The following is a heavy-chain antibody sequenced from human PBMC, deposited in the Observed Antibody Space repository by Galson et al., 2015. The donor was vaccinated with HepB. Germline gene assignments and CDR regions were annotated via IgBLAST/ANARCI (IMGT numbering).Heavy chain of an antibody. CDR1: GGSISSSNW. V-gene: IGHV4-4*02. Sequence: SETLSLTCAVSGGSISSSNWWSWVRQPPGKGLEWIGEIYHSGTTNYNPSLKSRVTISVDKSKNHFSLKLSSVTAADTAVYYCARGGSEYSGYDGDAFDIWGQGTMVTVSS. CDR3: ARGGSEYSGYDGDAFDI. J-gene: IGHJ3*02. D-gene: IGHD5-12*01. CDR2: IYHSGTT.